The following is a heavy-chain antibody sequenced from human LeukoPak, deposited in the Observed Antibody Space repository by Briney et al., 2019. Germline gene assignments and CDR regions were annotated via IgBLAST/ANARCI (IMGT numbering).Heavy chain of an antibody. CDR3: ASLWFGELFRSYFDS. J-gene: IGHJ4*02. Sequence: SETLSLTCTVSGGSISRSSYYWGWIRQPPGKELEWIGSIYYRGSTYYNPSLKSRVTISVDTSKNQFSLKLSSVTAADTAVYYCASLWFGELFRSYFDSWGQGTVVTVSS. D-gene: IGHD3-10*01. CDR2: IYYRGST. V-gene: IGHV4-39*01. CDR1: GGSISRSSYY.